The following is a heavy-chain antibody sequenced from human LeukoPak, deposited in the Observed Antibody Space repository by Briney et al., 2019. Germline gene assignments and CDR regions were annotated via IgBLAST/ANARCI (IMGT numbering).Heavy chain of an antibody. J-gene: IGHJ4*02. Sequence: ASVKVSCKASGYTFTNHAIHWVRQAPGQSLEWMGWINVGNGNTKYSQNFQGRVSITRDTSASTAYMELSSLRSEDTGVYYCARRVEYYCESWGQGTLVTVSS. CDR1: GYTFTNHA. D-gene: IGHD5-24*01. CDR2: INVGNGNT. V-gene: IGHV1-3*01. CDR3: ARRVEYYCES.